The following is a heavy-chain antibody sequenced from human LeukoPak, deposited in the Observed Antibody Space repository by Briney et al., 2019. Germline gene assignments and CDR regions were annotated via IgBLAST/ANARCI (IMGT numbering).Heavy chain of an antibody. V-gene: IGHV3-23*01. Sequence: PGGSLRLSCAASGFTFSSYAMSWVRQAPGKGLEWVSAISGSGGSTYYADSVKGRFTISRDNSKNTLYLQMNSLRAEDTAVYYCARGPDCGGDCYHFDYWGQGTLVTVSS. CDR2: ISGSGGST. CDR3: ARGPDCGGDCYHFDY. CDR1: GFTFSSYA. J-gene: IGHJ4*02. D-gene: IGHD2-21*02.